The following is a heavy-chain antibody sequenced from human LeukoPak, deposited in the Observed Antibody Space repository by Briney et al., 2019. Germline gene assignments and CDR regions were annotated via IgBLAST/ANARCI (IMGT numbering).Heavy chain of an antibody. CDR1: GGSISSYY. CDR2: IYYSGST. CDR3: ARDFGYYDILTGYYMVAFDI. V-gene: IGHV4-59*01. J-gene: IGHJ3*02. Sequence: SETLSLTCTVSGGSISSYYWSWIRQPPGKGLEWIGYIYYSGSTNYNPSLKSRVTISVDTSKNQFSLKLSSVTAADTAVYYCARDFGYYDILTGYYMVAFDIWGQGTMVTVSS. D-gene: IGHD3-9*01.